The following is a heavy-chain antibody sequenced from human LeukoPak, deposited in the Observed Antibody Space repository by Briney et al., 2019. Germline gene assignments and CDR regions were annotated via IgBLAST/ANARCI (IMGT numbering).Heavy chain of an antibody. CDR1: GGSFSGYY. CDR2: INHSGST. Sequence: SGTLSLTCAVYGGSFSGYYWSWIRQPPGKGLEWIGEINHSGSTNYNPSLKSRVTISVDTSKNQFSLKLSSVTAADTAVYYCARGVVTAVRFDYWGQGTLVTVSS. D-gene: IGHD2-21*02. V-gene: IGHV4-34*01. CDR3: ARGVVTAVRFDY. J-gene: IGHJ4*02.